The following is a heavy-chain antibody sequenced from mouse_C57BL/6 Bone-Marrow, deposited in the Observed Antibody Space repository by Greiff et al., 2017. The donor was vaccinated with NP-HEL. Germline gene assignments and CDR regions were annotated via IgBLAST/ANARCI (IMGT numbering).Heavy chain of an antibody. CDR3: ARWINYYGSSFWYFDV. CDR2: IDPSDSYT. D-gene: IGHD1-1*01. CDR1: GYTFTSYW. V-gene: IGHV1-50*01. Sequence: QVQLKQPGAELVKPGASVKLSCKASGYTFTSYWMQWVKQRPGQGLEWIGEIDPSDSYTNYNQKFKGKATLTVDTSSSTAYMQLSSLTSEDSAVYYCARWINYYGSSFWYFDVWGTGTTVTVSS. J-gene: IGHJ1*03.